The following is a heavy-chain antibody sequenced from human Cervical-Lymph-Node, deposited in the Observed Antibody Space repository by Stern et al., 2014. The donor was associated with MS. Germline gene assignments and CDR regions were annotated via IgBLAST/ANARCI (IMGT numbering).Heavy chain of an antibody. J-gene: IGHJ3*01. V-gene: IGHV4-34*01. CDR1: GGSFSDNY. D-gene: IGHD1-1*01. CDR2: INSSGGT. Sequence: QVQLQQWGAGLVRPSETLSLTCAVHGGSFSDNYWSWIRQTPGKGLAWIGEINSSGGTQYNPSVRRRATLSVAPSRNQSSMNRSSLTAADTAMYYCARERKVERSARLLVSFDVWGQGTLVTVSS. CDR3: ARERKVERSARLLVSFDV.